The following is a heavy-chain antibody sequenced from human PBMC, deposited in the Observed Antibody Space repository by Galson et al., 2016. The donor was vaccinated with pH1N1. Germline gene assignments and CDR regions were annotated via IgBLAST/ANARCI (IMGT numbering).Heavy chain of an antibody. D-gene: IGHD3-10*01. Sequence: SLRLSCAASGFTLSSSAMNWVRQAPGKGLEWVSYISATGGSTYYADSVKGRFTISRDTSKNTMYLQMNSLRAEDTAVYYCAKFRESIPWRTGEFDLWGQGTLVTVSS. V-gene: IGHV3-23*01. CDR1: GFTLSSSA. CDR2: ISATGGST. CDR3: AKFRESIPWRTGEFDL. J-gene: IGHJ4*02.